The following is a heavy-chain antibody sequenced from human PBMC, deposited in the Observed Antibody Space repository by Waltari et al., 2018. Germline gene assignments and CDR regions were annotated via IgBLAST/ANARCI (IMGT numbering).Heavy chain of an antibody. CDR2: IKSKLYGGTR. V-gene: IGHV3-49*03. J-gene: IGHJ4*02. Sequence: DVQLVESGGDLVQPGRSLRLACAASGFTFGDYAMTWIRQAPGKGLEWVGFIKSKLYGGTREYAASVKGRFSISRDDSKSIAYLQMNSLKIEDTAVYYCTRTDGYAGGWLLDYWGQGTLATVSP. D-gene: IGHD6-19*01. CDR1: GFTFGDYA. CDR3: TRTDGYAGGWLLDY.